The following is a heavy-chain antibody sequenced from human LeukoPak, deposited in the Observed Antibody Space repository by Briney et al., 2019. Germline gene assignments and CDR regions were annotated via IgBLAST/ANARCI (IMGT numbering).Heavy chain of an antibody. CDR2: IYTSGST. V-gene: IGHV4-4*07. D-gene: IGHD2-2*01. J-gene: IGHJ6*02. CDR3: ARDLEICSSTSCYDYGMDV. Sequence: SETLSLTCTVSGGSISSYYWSWIRQPAGKGLEWIGRIYTSGSTNYNPSLKSRVTMSVDTSKNQFSLKLSSVTAADTAVYYCARDLEICSSTSCYDYGMDVWGQGTTVTVSS. CDR1: GGSISSYY.